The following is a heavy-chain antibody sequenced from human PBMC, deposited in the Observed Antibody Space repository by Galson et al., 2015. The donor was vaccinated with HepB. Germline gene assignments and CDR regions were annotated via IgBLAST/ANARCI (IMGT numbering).Heavy chain of an antibody. D-gene: IGHD5-12*01. J-gene: IGHJ4*02. V-gene: IGHV3-9*01. CDR2: IISNSGSM. CDR3: AKGFGEWLRFGFDS. Sequence: SLRLSCAASGFTFDDYAMHWVRQAPGKGLEWVSGIISNSGSMTYADSVKGRFTISRDNAKNSVYLQMNSLRAEDTASYYCAKGFGEWLRFGFDSWGQGSLLTVSS. CDR1: GFTFDDYA.